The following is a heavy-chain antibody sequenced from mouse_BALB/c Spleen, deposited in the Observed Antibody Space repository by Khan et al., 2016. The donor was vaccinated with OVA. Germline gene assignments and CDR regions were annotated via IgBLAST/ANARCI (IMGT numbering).Heavy chain of an antibody. J-gene: IGHJ3*01. V-gene: IGHV1S136*01. CDR1: GYTFTIYV. CDR3: ARGAYSWDFSFPY. Sequence: VQLQQSGPELVEPGASVMMSCKASGYTFTIYVMHWVKQKPGQGLEWIGYINPYNAGTRYNEKFKGKATLTSDISSTTAYMELSSLTSEDSAVYYCARGAYSWDFSFPYWGQGTLVTVSA. CDR2: INPYNAGT. D-gene: IGHD4-1*01.